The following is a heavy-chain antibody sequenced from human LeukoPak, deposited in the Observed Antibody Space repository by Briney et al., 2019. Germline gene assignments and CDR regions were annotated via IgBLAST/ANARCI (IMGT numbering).Heavy chain of an antibody. J-gene: IGHJ4*02. CDR1: GGSIRSSYYY. V-gene: IGHV4-39*07. D-gene: IGHD3-3*01. CDR3: ARGTYYDFWSGYYNRVYYFDY. Sequence: SETLSLTCTVSGGSIRSSYYYWGWIRQPPGTGLEWIGSIYDSGSTYYNPSLKSRVTISVDTSKNQFSLKLSSVTAADTAVYYCARGTYYDFWSGYYNRVYYFDYWGQGTLVTVSS. CDR2: IYDSGST.